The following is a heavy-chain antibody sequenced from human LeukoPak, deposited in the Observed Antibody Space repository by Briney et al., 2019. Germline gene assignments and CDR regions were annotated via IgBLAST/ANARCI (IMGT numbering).Heavy chain of an antibody. J-gene: IGHJ4*02. CDR3: ARGYCSSTSCPFDY. CDR2: IYYSGST. Sequence: SETLSLTCTVSGGSISSYYWSWIRQPPGKGLEWIGYIYYSGSTNYNPSLKSRVTISVDTSKNQFSLKLSSVTAADTVVYYCARGYCSSTSCPFDYWGQGTLVTVSS. V-gene: IGHV4-59*01. CDR1: GGSISSYY. D-gene: IGHD2-2*01.